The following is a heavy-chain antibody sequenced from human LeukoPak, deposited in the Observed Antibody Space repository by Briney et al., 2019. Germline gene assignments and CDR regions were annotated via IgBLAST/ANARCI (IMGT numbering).Heavy chain of an antibody. D-gene: IGHD2-15*01. V-gene: IGHV3-15*01. CDR1: GFTFSNAW. CDR2: IKSKTDGGTT. J-gene: IGHJ6*02. CDR3: TTTLQGVVVVAATLAVSMDV. Sequence: GGSLRLSCVASGFTFSNAWMSWVRQAPGKGLEWVGRIKSKTDGGTTDYAAPVKGRFTISRDDSKNTLYLQMNSLKTEDTAVYYCTTTLQGVVVVAATLAVSMDVWGQGTTVTVSS.